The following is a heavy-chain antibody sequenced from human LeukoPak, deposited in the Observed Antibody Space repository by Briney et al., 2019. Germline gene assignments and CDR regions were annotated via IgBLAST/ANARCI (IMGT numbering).Heavy chain of an antibody. CDR3: ARAVWSGYDPSNGMDV. CDR2: IIPIFGTA. D-gene: IGHD5-12*01. CDR1: GGTFSSYA. J-gene: IGHJ6*04. Sequence: SVKVSCKASGGTFSSYAISWVRQAPGQGLEWMGGIIPIFGTANYAQEFQGRVTITADESTSTAYMELSSLRSEDTAVYYCARAVWSGYDPSNGMDVWGKGTTVTVSS. V-gene: IGHV1-69*01.